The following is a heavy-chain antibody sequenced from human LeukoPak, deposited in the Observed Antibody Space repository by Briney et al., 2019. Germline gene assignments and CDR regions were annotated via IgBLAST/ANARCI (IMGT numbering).Heavy chain of an antibody. D-gene: IGHD3-3*01. CDR2: IWYDGSNK. J-gene: IGHJ6*02. Sequence: GGSLRLSCAASGFTFSSYGMHWVRQAPGKGLEWVAVIWYDGSNKYYADSVKGRFTISRDNSKNTLYLQMNSLRAEDTAVYYCARDGVRSGYYNYYYGMDVWGQGTTVTVSS. CDR3: ARDGVRSGYYNYYYGMDV. V-gene: IGHV3-33*01. CDR1: GFTFSSYG.